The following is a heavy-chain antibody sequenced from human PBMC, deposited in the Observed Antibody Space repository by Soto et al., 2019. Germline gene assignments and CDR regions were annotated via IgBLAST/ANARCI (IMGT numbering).Heavy chain of an antibody. Sequence: EVELLESGGGLVQPGGSLRLSCAASGFTFSNYAMSWVRQTPGKGLEWVSVISGRGDRTYNADSVKGRFTISRDNSKNTLFLQMNSLGAEDTAVYYCAKCDGDWNAYFHYGGQGTLVTVSS. J-gene: IGHJ4*02. V-gene: IGHV3-23*01. CDR2: ISGRGDRT. D-gene: IGHD1-1*01. CDR3: AKCDGDWNAYFHY. CDR1: GFTFSNYA.